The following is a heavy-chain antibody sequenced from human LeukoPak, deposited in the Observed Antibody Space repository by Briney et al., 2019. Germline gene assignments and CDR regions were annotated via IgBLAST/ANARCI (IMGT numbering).Heavy chain of an antibody. V-gene: IGHV1-8*01. CDR1: GYTFTSYD. Sequence: ASVKVSCKASGYTFTSYDINWVRQATGQGLEWMGWMNPNSGNTGYAQKLQGRVTMTRNTSISTAYMELSSLRSEDTAVYYCARGVVVVVAATRYYYYGMDVWGQGTTVTVSS. CDR2: MNPNSGNT. CDR3: ARGVVVVVAATRYYYYGMDV. J-gene: IGHJ6*02. D-gene: IGHD2-15*01.